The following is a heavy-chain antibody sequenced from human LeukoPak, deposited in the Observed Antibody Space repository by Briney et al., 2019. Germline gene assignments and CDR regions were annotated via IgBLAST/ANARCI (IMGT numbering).Heavy chain of an antibody. Sequence: SQTLSLTCTVSGGSISSTGYSWSWIRQLPGKAPEWIGYIHYSGSTYYNPSLKSRLTISIDTSNNQFSLNLTSVIAADTAVYYCARDVVPAGADAIHYFDYWGQGTLVTVSS. D-gene: IGHD2-2*01. V-gene: IGHV4-31*03. CDR3: ARDVVPAGADAIHYFDY. CDR2: IHYSGST. CDR1: GGSISSTGYS. J-gene: IGHJ4*02.